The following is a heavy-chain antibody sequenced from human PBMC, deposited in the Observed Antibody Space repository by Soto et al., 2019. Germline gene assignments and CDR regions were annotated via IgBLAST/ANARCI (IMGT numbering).Heavy chain of an antibody. Sequence: SETLSLTCTVSGGSIISSAFYWGWIRQPPGKGLEWIGSVFYGGNIFYNPSLKSRVTISVDGTNQFSLKLSSVSAADTAVYYCVRPGQWFGELSNWGHGTLVTVSS. J-gene: IGHJ4*01. CDR3: VRPGQWFGELSN. D-gene: IGHD3-10*01. V-gene: IGHV4-39*01. CDR2: VFYGGNI. CDR1: GGSIISSAFY.